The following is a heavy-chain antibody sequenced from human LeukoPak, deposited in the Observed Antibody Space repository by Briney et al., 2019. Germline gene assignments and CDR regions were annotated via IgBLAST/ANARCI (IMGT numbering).Heavy chain of an antibody. Sequence: GGSLRLSCAASGFSFSSHWMNWVRQAPGKGLQWVATIKGDGSEKFYVDSVKGRFTFSRDNAKNSLYLQMNILRAGDMAVYYCARDGPATDTDLDCWGQGTLVIVSS. V-gene: IGHV3-7*01. CDR2: IKGDGSEK. J-gene: IGHJ4*02. D-gene: IGHD6-13*01. CDR1: GFSFSSHW. CDR3: ARDGPATDTDLDC.